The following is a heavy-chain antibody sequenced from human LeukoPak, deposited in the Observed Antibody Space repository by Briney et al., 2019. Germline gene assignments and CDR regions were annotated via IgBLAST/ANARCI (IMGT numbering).Heavy chain of an antibody. CDR2: ISGSGGST. CDR3: AKVVRGVIINGIDY. Sequence: GGSLRLSCAASGFTFSSYSMNWVRQAPGKGLEWVSAISGSGGSTYYADSVKGRFTISRDNSKNTLYLQMNSLRAEDTAVYYCAKVVRGVIINGIDYWGQGTLVTVSS. V-gene: IGHV3-23*01. J-gene: IGHJ4*02. CDR1: GFTFSSYS. D-gene: IGHD3-10*01.